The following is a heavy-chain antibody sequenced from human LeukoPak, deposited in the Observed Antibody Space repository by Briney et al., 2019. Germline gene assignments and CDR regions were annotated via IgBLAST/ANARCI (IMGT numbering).Heavy chain of an antibody. J-gene: IGHJ4*02. D-gene: IGHD3-9*01. CDR3: AKADYDILTGYYNSPYYFDY. CDR1: GFTFSNAW. CDR2: IKRGGGST. Sequence: GGSLRLSCAASGFTFSNAWMSWVRQAPGKGLEWVSAIKRGGGSTYYADSVKGRFTISRDNSKNTLYLQMNSLRAEDTAVYYCAKADYDILTGYYNSPYYFDYWGQGTLVTVSS. V-gene: IGHV3-23*01.